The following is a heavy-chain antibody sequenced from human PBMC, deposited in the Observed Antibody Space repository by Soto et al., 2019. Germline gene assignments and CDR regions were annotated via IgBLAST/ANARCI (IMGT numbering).Heavy chain of an antibody. J-gene: IGHJ6*02. Sequence: GGSLRLSCAASGFTFSSYAMSWVRQAPGKGLEWVSAISGSGGSTYYADSVKGRFTISRDNSKNTLYLQMNSLRAEDTAVYYCANRNVLRFLEWVGGMDVWGQGTTVTVSS. CDR1: GFTFSSYA. CDR3: ANRNVLRFLEWVGGMDV. CDR2: ISGSGGST. V-gene: IGHV3-23*01. D-gene: IGHD3-3*01.